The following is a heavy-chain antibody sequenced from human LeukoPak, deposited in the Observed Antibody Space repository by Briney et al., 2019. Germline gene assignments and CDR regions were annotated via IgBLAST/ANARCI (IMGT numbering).Heavy chain of an antibody. V-gene: IGHV1-69*13. CDR3: ARVRAATRWFDP. J-gene: IGHJ5*02. CDR2: ISAYNGNT. Sequence: SVKVSCKASGGTFSSYAISWVRQAPGQGLEWMGWISAYNGNTNYAQKLQGRVTITADESTSTAYMELSSLRSEDTAVYYCARVRAATRWFDPWGQGTLVTVSS. D-gene: IGHD2-15*01. CDR1: GGTFSSYA.